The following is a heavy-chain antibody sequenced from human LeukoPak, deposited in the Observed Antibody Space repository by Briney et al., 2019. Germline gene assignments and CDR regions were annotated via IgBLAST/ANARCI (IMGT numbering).Heavy chain of an antibody. J-gene: IGHJ4*02. V-gene: IGHV4-59*08. CDR1: GGSINSYY. D-gene: IGHD1-1*01. CDR3: ARQLERRLGYFDY. Sequence: SETLSLTCTVSGGSINSYYWSWIRQPPGKGLEWIGYIYYSGRTNYNPSLKSRVTISVDTSKNQFSLKLSSVTAADTAVYYCARQLERRLGYFDYWGQGTLVTVSS. CDR2: IYYSGRT.